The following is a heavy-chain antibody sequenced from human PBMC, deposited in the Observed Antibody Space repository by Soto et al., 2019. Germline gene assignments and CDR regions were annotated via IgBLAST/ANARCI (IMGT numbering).Heavy chain of an antibody. CDR3: ARVLRFLECLDY. V-gene: IGHV4-30-4*01. CDR1: GGSISSGDYY. J-gene: IGHJ4*02. Sequence: SETLSLTCTVSGGSISSGDYYWSWIRQPPGKGLEWIGYIYYSGSTYYNPSLKSRVTISVDTSKNQFSLKLSSVTAADTAVYYCARVLRFLECLDYWGQGTLVTSPQ. D-gene: IGHD3-3*01. CDR2: IYYSGST.